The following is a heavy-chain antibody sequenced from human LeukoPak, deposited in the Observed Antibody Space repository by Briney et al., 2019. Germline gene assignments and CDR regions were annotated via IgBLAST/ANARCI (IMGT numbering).Heavy chain of an antibody. V-gene: IGHV3-23*01. CDR2: ISGSGGST. Sequence: AGSLRLSCAASGFTFSSDAMSWLRQAPGKGLKWGSAISGSGGSTYYADSVKGRFTISRDNAKNSLYLQMNSLRAEDTALYYCARERGGTIFGVVTAEYHYYYYMDVWGKGTTVTVSS. CDR1: GFTFSSDA. J-gene: IGHJ6*03. D-gene: IGHD3-3*01. CDR3: ARERGGTIFGVVTAEYHYYYYMDV.